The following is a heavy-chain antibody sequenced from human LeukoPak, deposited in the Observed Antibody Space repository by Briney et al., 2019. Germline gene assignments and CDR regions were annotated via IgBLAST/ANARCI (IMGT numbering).Heavy chain of an antibody. D-gene: IGHD2-2*01. CDR2: IYYSGST. J-gene: IGHJ4*02. Sequence: SETLSRTCTVSGGSISSGGYYWSWIRQHPGKSQEWIGYIYYSGSTYYNPSLKSRVTISVDTSKNQFSLKLSSVTAADTAVYYCARIRLGRPGYYFDYWGQGTLVTVSS. CDR1: GGSISSGGYY. CDR3: ARIRLGRPGYYFDY. V-gene: IGHV4-31*03.